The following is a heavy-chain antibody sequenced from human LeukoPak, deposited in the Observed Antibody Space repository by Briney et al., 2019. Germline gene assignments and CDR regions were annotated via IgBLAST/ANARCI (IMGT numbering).Heavy chain of an antibody. Sequence: GASVKVSCKASGYTFTGYYMHWVRQAPGQGLEWMGWINPNSGGTNYAQKFQGRVTMTRDTSISTAYMELSRLRSDDTAVYYCARVRTIDLYSSSWRISPLGYFDYWGQGTLVTVSS. V-gene: IGHV1-2*02. CDR2: INPNSGGT. CDR3: ARVRTIDLYSSSWRISPLGYFDY. J-gene: IGHJ4*02. D-gene: IGHD6-13*01. CDR1: GYTFTGYY.